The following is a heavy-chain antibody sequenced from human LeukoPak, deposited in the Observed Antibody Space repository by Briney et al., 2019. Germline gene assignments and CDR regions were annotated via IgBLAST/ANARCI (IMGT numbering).Heavy chain of an antibody. D-gene: IGHD6-13*01. CDR3: PRVFYSDYAMDV. CDR2: IYPGDSDT. V-gene: IGHV5-51*01. CDR1: GYTFSKQW. Sequence: GESLMISCKASGYTFSKQWIAGVRQMPGKGLEWMGIIYPGDSDTRYSPSFKGQVTISADRSISIVYVQWSCLKASDTAIYYCPRVFYSDYAMDVWGPGTTVTVSS. J-gene: IGHJ6*02.